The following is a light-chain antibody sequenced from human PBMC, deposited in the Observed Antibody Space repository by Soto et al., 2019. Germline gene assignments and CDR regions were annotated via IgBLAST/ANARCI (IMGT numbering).Light chain of an antibody. CDR2: GAS. Sequence: EIVMTQSPATLSVSPGERATLSCRASQSVGTYLAWYQQKPGQTPRLLIFGASTRATGIPARYSGSGAGSEFTLTISSLQSEDVAVYSCQQYCVWPLVTFGGGTKVEIK. V-gene: IGKV3-15*01. J-gene: IGKJ4*01. CDR3: QQYCVWPLVT. CDR1: QSVGTY.